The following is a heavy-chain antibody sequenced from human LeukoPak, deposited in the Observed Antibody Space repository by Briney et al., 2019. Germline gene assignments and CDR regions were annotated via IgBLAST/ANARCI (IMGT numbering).Heavy chain of an antibody. D-gene: IGHD3-10*01. J-gene: IGHJ3*02. CDR1: GFTFNSYE. CDR3: AREYYGGAFDI. CDR2: ISSSGSTI. Sequence: PGGSLRLSCAASGFTFNSYEMNWVRQAPGKGLEWVSYISSSGSTIYYADSAKGRFTISRDNAKNSLYLQMNSLRAEDTAVYYCAREYYGGAFDIWGQGTMVIVSS. V-gene: IGHV3-48*03.